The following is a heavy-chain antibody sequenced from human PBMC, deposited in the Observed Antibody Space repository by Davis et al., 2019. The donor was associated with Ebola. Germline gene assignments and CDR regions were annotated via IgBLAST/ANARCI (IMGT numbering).Heavy chain of an antibody. J-gene: IGHJ4*02. Sequence: SETLSLTCTVSGGSISSSSYHWSWIRQPPGKGLEWIGEINHSGSTNYNPSLKSRVTISVDTSKNQFSLKLSSVTAADTAVYYCARLRAAAGGVYWGQGTLVTVSS. CDR1: GGSISSSSYH. CDR3: ARLRAAAGGVY. CDR2: INHSGST. D-gene: IGHD6-13*01. V-gene: IGHV4-39*01.